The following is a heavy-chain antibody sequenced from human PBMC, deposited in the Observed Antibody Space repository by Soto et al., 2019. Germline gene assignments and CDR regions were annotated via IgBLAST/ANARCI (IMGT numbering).Heavy chain of an antibody. D-gene: IGHD2-2*01. J-gene: IGHJ6*03. CDR1: GFTFSNYA. V-gene: IGHV3-23*01. CDR2: ISGNGGST. Sequence: GSLRLSCAASGFTFSNYAMTWVRQAPRKGLEWVSCISGNGGSTYYADSVKGRFTISRDNSKSTLYLQMNSLRAEDTAKYYCAKDTGSHARYYYMDVWGNGTTVTVSS. CDR3: AKDTGSHARYYYMDV.